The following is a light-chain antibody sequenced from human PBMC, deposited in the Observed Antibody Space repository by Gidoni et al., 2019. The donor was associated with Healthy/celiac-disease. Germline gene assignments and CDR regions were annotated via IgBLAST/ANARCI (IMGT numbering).Light chain of an antibody. J-gene: IGKJ3*01. CDR3: QQRSNWPPFT. CDR1: QSVSSY. V-gene: IGKV3-11*01. Sequence: EIVLTQSPATLSLSPGEGATISCRASQSVSSYLAWYQQKPGQAPRLLIYDASNRATGIPARFSGSGSGTDFTLTISSLEPEDFAVYYCQQRSNWPPFTFGPGTKVDIK. CDR2: DAS.